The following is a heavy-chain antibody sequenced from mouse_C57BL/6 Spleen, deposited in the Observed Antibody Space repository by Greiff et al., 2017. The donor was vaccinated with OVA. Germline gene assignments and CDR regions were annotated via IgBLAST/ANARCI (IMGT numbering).Heavy chain of an antibody. J-gene: IGHJ2*01. CDR3: AGCPRGTTTDGYFDY. D-gene: IGHD1-1*01. CDR1: GYSITSDY. V-gene: IGHV3-8*01. CDR2: ISYSGST. Sequence: EVKVVESGPGLAKPSQTLSLTCSVTGYSITSDYWNWIRKFPGNKLEYMGYISYSGSTYYNPSLKSRISITRGTSKNQYYLQLNSVTTEDTATYYCAGCPRGTTTDGYFDYWGKGTTLTVSS.